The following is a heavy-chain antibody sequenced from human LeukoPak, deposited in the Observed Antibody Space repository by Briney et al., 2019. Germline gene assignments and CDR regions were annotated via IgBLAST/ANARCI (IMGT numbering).Heavy chain of an antibody. J-gene: IGHJ5*02. D-gene: IGHD3-3*01. V-gene: IGHV1-69*05. CDR2: IIPIFGTA. CDR1: GGTFSSYA. CDR3: ARDSITYYDFWSGYLNWFDP. Sequence: SVKVSCKASGGTFSSYAISWVRQAPGQGLEWMGGIIPIFGTANYAQKFQGRVTITTDESTSTAYMELSSLRSEDTAVYYCARDSITYYDFWSGYLNWFDPWGQGTLVTVPS.